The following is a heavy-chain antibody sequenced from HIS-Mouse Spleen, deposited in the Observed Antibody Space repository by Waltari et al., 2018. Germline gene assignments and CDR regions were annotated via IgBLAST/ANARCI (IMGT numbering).Heavy chain of an antibody. D-gene: IGHD3-22*01. CDR3: ARVLGYYDSSGYYYDAFDI. V-gene: IGHV4-4*07. CDR2: IYTSGST. Sequence: QVQLQESGPGLVKPSETLSLTCTVSGGSISRYYWSWIRQPAGKGLEWIGRIYTSGSTNYNPALSGRVTRSVETSKKQFSLKLSSVTAADTAVYYCARVLGYYDSSGYYYDAFDIWGQGTMVTVSS. J-gene: IGHJ3*02. CDR1: GGSISRYY.